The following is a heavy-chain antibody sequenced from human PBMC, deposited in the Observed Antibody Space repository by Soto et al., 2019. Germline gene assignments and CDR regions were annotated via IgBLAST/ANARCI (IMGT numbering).Heavy chain of an antibody. CDR3: ARGGQDFWSGPFDY. V-gene: IGHV4-4*07. J-gene: IGHJ4*02. Sequence: SETLSLTCTVSAGSISNYYCNWIRQPAGKGLEWIGRIDSSGSINYSPSLKSRVTMSVDTSENQFSLKLSSVTAADTAVYYCARGGQDFWSGPFDYWGQGTPVTVSS. D-gene: IGHD3-3*01. CDR1: AGSISNYY. CDR2: IDSSGSI.